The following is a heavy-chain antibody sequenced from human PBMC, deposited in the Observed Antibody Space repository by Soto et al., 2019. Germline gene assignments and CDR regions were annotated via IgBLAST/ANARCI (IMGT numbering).Heavy chain of an antibody. D-gene: IGHD1-26*01. Sequence: EVQLVESGGGLVQPGRSLRLSCAASGFTFDDYAMHWVRQAPGKGLEWVSGISWNSGSIGYADSVKGRFTISRDNAKNSLYLQMNSLRAEDTALYYCAKGVGATSYYYGVDVWGQGTTVTVSS. CDR1: GFTFDDYA. J-gene: IGHJ6*02. V-gene: IGHV3-9*01. CDR3: AKGVGATSYYYGVDV. CDR2: ISWNSGSI.